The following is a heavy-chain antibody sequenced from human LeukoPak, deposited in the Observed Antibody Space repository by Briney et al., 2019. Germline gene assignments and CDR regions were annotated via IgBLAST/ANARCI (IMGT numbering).Heavy chain of an antibody. V-gene: IGHV3-30-3*01. CDR1: GSTFRNYV. CDR2: TSSDLNVK. J-gene: IGHJ4*02. D-gene: IGHD3-10*01. Sequence: GGSLGLSCAASGSTFRNYVIHWVRQAPGKGLEWVAVTSSDLNVKLYADSVKGRFTISRDNSRSTLYLQMNSLRPEDTAIYYCAREGYYGSGSPPSLYFDYWGQGTLVTVSS. CDR3: AREGYYGSGSPPSLYFDY.